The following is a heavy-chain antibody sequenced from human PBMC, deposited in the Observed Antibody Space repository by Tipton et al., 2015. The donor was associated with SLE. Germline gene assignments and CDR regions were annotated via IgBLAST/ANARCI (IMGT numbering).Heavy chain of an antibody. Sequence: SLRLSCAASGFTFSSYAMSWVRQAPGKGLEWVAVIWYDGSNKYYADSVKGRFTISRDNSKNTLYLQMNSLRAEDTAVYYCAKGGGVPNWGQGTLVTVSS. V-gene: IGHV3-30*18. CDR3: AKGGGVPN. D-gene: IGHD3-16*01. J-gene: IGHJ4*02. CDR2: IWYDGSNK. CDR1: GFTFSSYA.